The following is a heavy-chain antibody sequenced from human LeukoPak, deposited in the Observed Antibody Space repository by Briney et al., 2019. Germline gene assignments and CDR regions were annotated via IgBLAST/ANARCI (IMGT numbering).Heavy chain of an antibody. D-gene: IGHD3-16*02. V-gene: IGHV4-59*12. CDR2: IYYSGST. CDR1: GGSISSYY. Sequence: SETLSLTCTVSGGSISSYYWSWIRQPPGKGLEWIGYIYYSGSTNYNPSLKSRVTISVDTSKNQFSLRLSSVTAADTAVYYCARRTFGGVIAYWGQGTLVTVSS. J-gene: IGHJ4*02. CDR3: ARRTFGGVIAY.